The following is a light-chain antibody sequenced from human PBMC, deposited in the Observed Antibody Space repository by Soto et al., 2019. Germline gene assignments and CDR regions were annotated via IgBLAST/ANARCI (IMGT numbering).Light chain of an antibody. CDR1: SSDVGSYNL. Sequence: QSVLTQPASVSGSPGQSITISCTGTSSDVGSYNLVSWYQQHPGKAPKLMIYEGSKRPSGVSNRFSGSKSGNTASLTISGLQAEDAADYYCCSYAGSSTWVFGGGTKVTVL. CDR2: EGS. J-gene: IGLJ3*02. CDR3: CSYAGSSTWV. V-gene: IGLV2-23*01.